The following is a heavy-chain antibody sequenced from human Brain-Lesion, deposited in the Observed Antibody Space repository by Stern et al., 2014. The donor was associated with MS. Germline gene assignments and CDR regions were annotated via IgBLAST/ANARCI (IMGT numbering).Heavy chain of an antibody. CDR2: INPNSGGT. D-gene: IGHD3-10*01. CDR3: ARGYYGSGRPQKGMDV. Sequence: QVQLVQSGAEVKKPGASVKVSCKASGYTLTGYYLYWVRQAPGQGLEWMGWINPNSGGTHYAQKFQGRVTMTRDTSITTAYMELSRLRSDDTAVYYCARGYYGSGRPQKGMDVWGQGTMVTVSS. CDR1: GYTLTGYY. J-gene: IGHJ6*02. V-gene: IGHV1-2*02.